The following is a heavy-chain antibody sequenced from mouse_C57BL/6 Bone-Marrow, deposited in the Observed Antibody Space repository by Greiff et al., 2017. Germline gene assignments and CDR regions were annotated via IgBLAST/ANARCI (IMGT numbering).Heavy chain of an antibody. CDR3: ANTPWFAY. D-gene: IGHD5-1-1*01. Sequence: QVQLKESGAELARPGASVKLSCKASGYTFTSYGISWVKQRTGQGLEWIGEIYPRSGNTYYNEKFKGKATLTADKSSSTAYMELRSLPSEDSAVFFCANTPWFAYWGQGTLVTVSA. J-gene: IGHJ3*01. CDR2: IYPRSGNT. CDR1: GYTFTSYG. V-gene: IGHV1-81*01.